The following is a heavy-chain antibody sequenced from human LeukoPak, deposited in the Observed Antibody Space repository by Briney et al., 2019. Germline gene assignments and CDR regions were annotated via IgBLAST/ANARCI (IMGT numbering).Heavy chain of an antibody. D-gene: IGHD6-6*01. J-gene: IGHJ4*02. CDR3: ARGWSIAALYFDY. CDR2: IYSSGTT. CDR1: GGSVDSHY. Sequence: SETLSLTCSVSGGSVDSHYWSWIRQPAGKGLEWIGRIYSSGTTNYNPSLKSRVTISVDTSKNQFSLKLSSVTAADTAVYYCARGWSIAALYFDYWGQGTLVTVSS. V-gene: IGHV4-4*07.